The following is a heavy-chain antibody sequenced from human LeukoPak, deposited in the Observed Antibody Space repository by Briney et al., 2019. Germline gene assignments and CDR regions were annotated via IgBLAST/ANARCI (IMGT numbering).Heavy chain of an antibody. Sequence: SETLSLTCSVSGGSIPSHFWSWIRQPPGKGLEWIGYIHYSGSTNYNPSLKSRVTISPDTSKNQLFLKLNSVTAADTAVYYCARLVWLGESPGSWFDSWGQGTLDTVSS. V-gene: IGHV4-59*11. J-gene: IGHJ5*01. CDR3: ARLVWLGESPGSWFDS. D-gene: IGHD3-10*01. CDR1: GGSIPSHF. CDR2: IHYSGST.